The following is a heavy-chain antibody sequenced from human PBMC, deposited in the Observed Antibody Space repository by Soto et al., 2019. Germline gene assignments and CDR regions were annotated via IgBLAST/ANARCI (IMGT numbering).Heavy chain of an antibody. V-gene: IGHV1-3*01. CDR2: INAGNGNT. Sequence: ASVKVSCKASGYTFTSYAMHWVRQAPGQRLEWMGWINAGNGNTKYSQKFQGRVTITRDTSASTAYMELSSLRSEDTAVYYCARDLEVYRCSSTSCYPLNYYYYGMDVWGQGTTVTVSS. D-gene: IGHD2-2*01. J-gene: IGHJ6*02. CDR1: GYTFTSYA. CDR3: ARDLEVYRCSSTSCYPLNYYYYGMDV.